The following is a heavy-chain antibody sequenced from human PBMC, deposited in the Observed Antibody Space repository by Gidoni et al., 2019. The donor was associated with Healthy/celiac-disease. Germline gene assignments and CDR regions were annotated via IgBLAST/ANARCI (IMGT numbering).Heavy chain of an antibody. CDR2: IYYSGST. D-gene: IGHD3-16*02. Sequence: QVQLQESGPGLVKPSQTLSLTCTVSGGSISSGGYYWSWIRQHPGTGLGWIGYIYYSGSTYYNPSLKSRVTISVDTSKNQFSLKLSSVTAADTAVYYCAREKGSYDYVWGSYRYTAYYGMDVWGQGTTVTVSS. J-gene: IGHJ6*02. CDR1: GGSISSGGYY. CDR3: AREKGSYDYVWGSYRYTAYYGMDV. V-gene: IGHV4-31*03.